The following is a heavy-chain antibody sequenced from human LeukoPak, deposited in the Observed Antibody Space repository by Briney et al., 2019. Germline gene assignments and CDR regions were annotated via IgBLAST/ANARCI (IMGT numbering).Heavy chain of an antibody. CDR3: ARQNTADGDHAFDY. J-gene: IGHJ4*02. V-gene: IGHV4-39*01. CDR1: GGSISSSSYY. CDR2: IYYSRTT. Sequence: KTSETLSLTCTVSGGSISSSSYYWGWIRQPPGKGLEWIGTIYYSRTTYYNPSLKSRVTISVDTSKNQFSLKLSSVTAADTAVYYCARQNTADGDHAFDYWGQGTLVTVSS. D-gene: IGHD4-17*01.